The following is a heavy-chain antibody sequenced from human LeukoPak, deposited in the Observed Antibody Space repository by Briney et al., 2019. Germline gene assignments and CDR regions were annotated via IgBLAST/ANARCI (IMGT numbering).Heavy chain of an antibody. Sequence: PGGSLRLSCAASGFIFNSYSMNWVRQAPGKGLEWVSAISSSSSYKFNADSVKGRFTISRDNARNLLYLQMNSLRAEDTAVYYCVRDNRDAFDIWGRGTMVTVSS. V-gene: IGHV3-21*01. J-gene: IGHJ3*02. CDR1: GFIFNSYS. CDR2: ISSSSSYK. CDR3: VRDNRDAFDI.